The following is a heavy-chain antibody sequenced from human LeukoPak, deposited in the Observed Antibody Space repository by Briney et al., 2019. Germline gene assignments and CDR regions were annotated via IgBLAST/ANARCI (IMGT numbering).Heavy chain of an antibody. Sequence: GASVKVSCKASGYTFTSYGISWVRKGPGQGLEWMGWISAYNGNTNYAQKLQGRVTMTTDTSTSTAYMELRSLRSDDTVVYYCARAVEYYYDSSGYYHPLHYWGQGTLVTVSS. V-gene: IGHV1-18*01. D-gene: IGHD3-22*01. CDR3: ARAVEYYYDSSGYYHPLHY. CDR1: GYTFTSYG. J-gene: IGHJ4*02. CDR2: ISAYNGNT.